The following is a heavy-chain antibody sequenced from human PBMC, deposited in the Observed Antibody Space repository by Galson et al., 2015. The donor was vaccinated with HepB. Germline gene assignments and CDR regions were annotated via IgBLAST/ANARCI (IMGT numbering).Heavy chain of an antibody. J-gene: IGHJ4*02. CDR1: GFTFSSYW. V-gene: IGHV3-7*03. CDR3: ARAPYYYDSSGSLMALYYFDY. CDR2: IKQDGSEK. D-gene: IGHD3-22*01. Sequence: SLRLSCAASGFTFSSYWMSWVRQAPGKGLEWVANIKQDGSEKYYVDSVKGRFTISRDNAKNSLYLQMNSLRAEDTAVYYCARAPYYYDSSGSLMALYYFDYWGQGTLVTVSS.